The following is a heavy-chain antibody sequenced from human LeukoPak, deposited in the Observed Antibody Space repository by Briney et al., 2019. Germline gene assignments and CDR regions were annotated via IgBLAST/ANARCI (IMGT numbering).Heavy chain of an antibody. CDR1: GGSISSYY. CDR3: ARGAWGVVVPAAPYYFDY. V-gene: IGHV4-59*12. D-gene: IGHD2-2*01. CDR2: IYYSGST. J-gene: IGHJ4*02. Sequence: SETLSLTCTVSGGSISSYYWSWIRQPPGKGLEWIGYIYYSGSTNYNPSLKSRVTISVDTSKNQFSLKLSSVTAADTAVYYCARGAWGVVVPAAPYYFDYWGQGTLVTVSS.